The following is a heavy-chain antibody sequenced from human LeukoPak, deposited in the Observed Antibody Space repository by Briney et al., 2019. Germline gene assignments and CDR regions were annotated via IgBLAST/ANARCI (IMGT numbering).Heavy chain of an antibody. Sequence: SQTLSLTCTVSGGSISSGDYYWSWIRQPPGKGLEWIGYIYYSGSTYYNPSLKSRVTISVDTSKNQFSLKLSSVTAADTAVYYCARAYHDNLTGYYRTSYYFDYWGQGTLVTVSS. CDR1: GGSISSGDYY. D-gene: IGHD3-9*01. CDR3: ARAYHDNLTGYYRTSYYFDY. CDR2: IYYSGST. V-gene: IGHV4-30-4*01. J-gene: IGHJ4*02.